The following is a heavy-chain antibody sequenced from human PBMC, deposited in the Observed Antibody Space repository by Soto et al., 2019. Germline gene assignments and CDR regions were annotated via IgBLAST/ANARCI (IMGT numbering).Heavy chain of an antibody. V-gene: IGHV3-30*18. J-gene: IGHJ3*02. D-gene: IGHD2-15*01. CDR2: ISYDGSNK. Sequence: QVQLVESGGGVVQPGRSLRRSCAASGFTCSTYGMHWVRQAPAKGLEWVAVISYDGSNKYYADSVKGRFTISRDNSKNTLYLQMSSLRAEDTAVYYCVKGYCRGDSCDGGAFDIWGQGTMVTVSS. CDR1: GFTCSTYG. CDR3: VKGYCRGDSCDGGAFDI.